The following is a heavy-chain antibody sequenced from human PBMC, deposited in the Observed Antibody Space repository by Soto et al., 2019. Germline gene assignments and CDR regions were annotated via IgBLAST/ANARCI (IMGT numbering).Heavy chain of an antibody. Sequence: PSETLSLTCAVSSGSISSSNWWSWVRQPPGKGLEWIGEIYHSGSTNYNPSLKSRVTISVDKSKNQFSLKLSSVTAADTAVYYCARGKLGRYYYYYYMDVWGKGTTVTVSS. CDR1: SGSISSSNW. J-gene: IGHJ6*03. CDR2: IYHSGST. D-gene: IGHD6-6*01. CDR3: ARGKLGRYYYYYYMDV. V-gene: IGHV4-4*02.